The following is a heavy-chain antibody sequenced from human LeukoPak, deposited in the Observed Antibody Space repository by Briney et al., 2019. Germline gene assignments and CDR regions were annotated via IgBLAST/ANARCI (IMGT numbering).Heavy chain of an antibody. Sequence: SETLSLTCTVSGGSISSSSYYWGWIRQPPGKGLEWIGEINHSGSTNYNPSLKSRVTIPVDTSKNQFSLKLSSVTAADTAVYYCARGRTYYDILTGYLKGQYFQHWGQGTLVTVSS. D-gene: IGHD3-9*01. CDR2: INHSGST. J-gene: IGHJ1*01. CDR3: ARGRTYYDILTGYLKGQYFQH. V-gene: IGHV4-39*07. CDR1: GGSISSSSYY.